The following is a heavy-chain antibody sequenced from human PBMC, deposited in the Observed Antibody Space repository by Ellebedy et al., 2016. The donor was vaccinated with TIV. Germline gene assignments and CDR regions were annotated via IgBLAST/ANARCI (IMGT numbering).Heavy chain of an antibody. Sequence: GGSLRLSCAASGFTFSSFTMNWVRQAPGKGLEWVSSISSSGTYIHNADSVKGRFTISRDNAKNSLYLQMNRLRVEDPAIYYCARPAASYSSSWYDFDCWGQGTLVTVSS. CDR2: ISSSGTYI. CDR3: ARPAASYSSSWYDFDC. CDR1: GFTFSSFT. D-gene: IGHD6-13*01. J-gene: IGHJ4*02. V-gene: IGHV3-21*01.